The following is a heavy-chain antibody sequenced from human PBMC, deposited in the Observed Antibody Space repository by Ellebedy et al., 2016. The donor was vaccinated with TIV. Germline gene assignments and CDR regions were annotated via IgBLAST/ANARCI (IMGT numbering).Heavy chain of an antibody. J-gene: IGHJ4*02. CDR3: ATDSHYSYGYRFNF. Sequence: ASVKVSCKASGYTFTSYGISWVRQAPGQGLEWMGWISDYNGNTNYAQRLQGRVTMTTDTSTSTAYMELRNLRSEDTAVYYCATDSHYSYGYRFNFWGQGTLVIVSS. CDR1: GYTFTSYG. D-gene: IGHD5-18*01. CDR2: ISDYNGNT. V-gene: IGHV1-18*01.